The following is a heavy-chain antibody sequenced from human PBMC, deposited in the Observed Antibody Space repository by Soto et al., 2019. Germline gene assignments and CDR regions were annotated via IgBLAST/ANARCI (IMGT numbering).Heavy chain of an antibody. V-gene: IGHV4-4*02. D-gene: IGHD1-20*01. Sequence: SETLSLTCAASGGSLSSTRWYSWVRQTPGKGPEWIGEMHPSGSTNYNPSLKSRVAISMDKTMNQVSLKLTSVTTADTAVYYCARHGHNIIGFDLWGQGTTVTVSS. CDR2: MHPSGST. CDR3: ARHGHNIIGFDL. CDR1: GGSLSSTRW. J-gene: IGHJ6*02.